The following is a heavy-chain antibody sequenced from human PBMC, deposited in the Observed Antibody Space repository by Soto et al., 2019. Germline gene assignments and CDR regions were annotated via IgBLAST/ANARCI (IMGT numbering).Heavy chain of an antibody. CDR2: ISYDGSNK. J-gene: IGHJ2*01. CDR1: GFTFSSYA. CDR3: ARDPLWGTAMVLWYFDL. Sequence: GGSLRLSCAASGFTFSSYAMHWVRQAPGKGLEWVAVISYDGSNKYYADSVKGRFTISRDNSKNTLYLQMNSLRAEDTAVYYCARDPLWGTAMVLWYFDLSGRGTLVTVSS. D-gene: IGHD5-18*01. V-gene: IGHV3-30-3*01.